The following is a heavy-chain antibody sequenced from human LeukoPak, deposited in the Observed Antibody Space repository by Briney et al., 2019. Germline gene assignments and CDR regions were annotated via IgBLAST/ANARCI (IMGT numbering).Heavy chain of an antibody. CDR1: GFTFSSFW. CDR2: INPDGSST. Sequence: GGSLRLSCAASGFTFSSFWMTWVRQIPGKGPVCVSRINPDGSSTNYADSVKGRFTISRDNAKNTLYLQMDRLRAEDTAVYYCARFSDASPESTGNYWGQGTLVTVSS. D-gene: IGHD2-8*02. V-gene: IGHV3-74*01. J-gene: IGHJ4*02. CDR3: ARFSDASPESTGNY.